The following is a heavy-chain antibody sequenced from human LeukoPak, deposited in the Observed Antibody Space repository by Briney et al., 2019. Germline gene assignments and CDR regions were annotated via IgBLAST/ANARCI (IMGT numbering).Heavy chain of an antibody. CDR1: GDPISSHSGYK. J-gene: IGHJ4*02. V-gene: IGHV4-61*08. CDR2: VYYSGTT. CDR3: AREWSAFDY. D-gene: IGHD3-3*01. Sequence: SETLSLTCTVSGDPISSHSGYKWNWIRQAPGKGLEWIGYVYYSGTTSYNPSVNSRVTISVDTSKNQFSLKLTSVTAADTAEYYCAREWSAFDYWGQGTLVTVSS.